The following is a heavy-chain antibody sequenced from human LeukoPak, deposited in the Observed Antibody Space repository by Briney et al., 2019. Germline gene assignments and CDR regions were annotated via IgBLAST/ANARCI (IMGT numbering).Heavy chain of an antibody. CDR1: GGSVSSGSYY. D-gene: IGHD3-16*01. J-gene: IGHJ4*02. V-gene: IGHV4-61*01. Sequence: SETLSLTCTVSGGSVSSGSYYWSWIRQPPGKGLEWIGYIYYSGSTNYNPSPKSRVTISVDTSKNQFSLKLSSVTAADTAVYYCARVYDYVLGYWGQGTLVTVSS. CDR2: IYYSGST. CDR3: ARVYDYVLGY.